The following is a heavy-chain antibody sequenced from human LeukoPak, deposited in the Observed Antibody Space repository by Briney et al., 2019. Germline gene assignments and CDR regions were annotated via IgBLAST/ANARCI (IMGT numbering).Heavy chain of an antibody. J-gene: IGHJ6*02. Sequence: SETLSLTCSVSGGSISSSTYYWGWIRQPPGKGLEWIGSVEYSGITYCSPPLKSRVTISVDTSKNQFSLKLSSVTAADTAVYYCAKHLSIYYGMDVWGQGTTVTVSS. CDR3: AKHLSIYYGMDV. CDR2: VEYSGIT. D-gene: IGHD2/OR15-2a*01. CDR1: GGSISSSTYY. V-gene: IGHV4-39*01.